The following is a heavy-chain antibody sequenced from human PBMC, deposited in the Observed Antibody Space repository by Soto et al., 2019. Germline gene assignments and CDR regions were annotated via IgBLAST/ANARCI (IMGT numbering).Heavy chain of an antibody. Sequence: GGSLRLSCAASGFAVSTNYVNWVRQAPGKGLEWVSVIYSGGNTYYADSVKGRFAISRDGSKNTVDLQMNSLRAEDTAVYFCARASGSRAFDNWGQGTLVTVSS. D-gene: IGHD1-26*01. CDR1: GFAVSTNY. J-gene: IGHJ4*02. CDR2: IYSGGNT. V-gene: IGHV3-53*01. CDR3: ARASGSRAFDN.